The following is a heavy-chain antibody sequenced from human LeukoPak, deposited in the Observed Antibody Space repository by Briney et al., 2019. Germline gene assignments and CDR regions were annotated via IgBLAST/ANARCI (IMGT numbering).Heavy chain of an antibody. J-gene: IGHJ4*02. CDR3: ARGFRGDNFDY. CDR1: GYSISSGFY. CDR2: IHYSGST. Sequence: PSETLSLTCTVSGYSISSGFYWGWIRQPPGKGLEWIGTIHYSGSTSNNPSLKSRVTISVDTSKTQFSLKLSSVTAANTAVYYCARGFRGDNFDYWGQGTLVTVSS. D-gene: IGHD7-27*01. V-gene: IGHV4-38-2*02.